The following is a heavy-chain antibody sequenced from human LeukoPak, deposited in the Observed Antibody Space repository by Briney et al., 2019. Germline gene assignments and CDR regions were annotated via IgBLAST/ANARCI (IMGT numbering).Heavy chain of an antibody. CDR1: GYTFIGYS. Sequence: GASVKVSCKASGYTFIGYSLHWVRQAPGRGLEWMAWINPNSGGTNFAQKFQGRVTMTRDTSSSTAYMELSRLRSDDTAVYYCARDRGLGSGSLDYGMDVWGQGTTVTVSS. J-gene: IGHJ6*02. V-gene: IGHV1-2*02. CDR2: INPNSGGT. CDR3: ARDRGLGSGSLDYGMDV. D-gene: IGHD3-10*01.